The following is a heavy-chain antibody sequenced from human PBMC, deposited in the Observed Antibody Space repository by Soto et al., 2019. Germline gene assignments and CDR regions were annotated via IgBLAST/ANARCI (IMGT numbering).Heavy chain of an antibody. CDR3: AREYYYGSGSSISTPYYFDY. Sequence: QVQLQQWGAGLLKPSETLSLTCAVYGGSFSGYYWSWIRQPPGKGLEWIGEINHSGSTNYNPSLRSRVTISVGTCKNQFSLKLSSVTAADTAVYYCAREYYYGSGSSISTPYYFDYWGQGTLVTVSS. D-gene: IGHD3-10*01. V-gene: IGHV4-34*01. CDR1: GGSFSGYY. CDR2: INHSGST. J-gene: IGHJ4*02.